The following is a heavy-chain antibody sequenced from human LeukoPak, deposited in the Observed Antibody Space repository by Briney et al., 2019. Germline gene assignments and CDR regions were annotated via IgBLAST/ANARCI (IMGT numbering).Heavy chain of an antibody. D-gene: IGHD4-23*01. CDR2: MSGSGYYT. V-gene: IGHV3-23*01. CDR3: ARASGGYFDY. J-gene: IGHJ4*02. CDR1: GFAFSNFA. Sequence: GGSLRLSCAASGFAFSNFAMSWVRQAPGKGLEWVSIMSGSGYYTYYVESVKGRFTISRDNSKNTLYLHMNSLRADDTAVYYCARASGGYFDYWGQGTLVTVSS.